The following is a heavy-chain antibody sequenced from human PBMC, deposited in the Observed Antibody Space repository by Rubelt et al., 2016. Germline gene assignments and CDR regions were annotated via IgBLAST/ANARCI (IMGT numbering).Heavy chain of an antibody. V-gene: IGHV3-23*01. Sequence: EVQLLESGGGSVQPGGSLRLSCAASGFTFSSYAMSWVRQAPGKGLEWVSAISGSGCSTYYADSVKGRLTISRDNSKNTLYLQMNSLRAEDTAVYYCAKVGGGRVGAFDYWGQGTLVTVSS. J-gene: IGHJ4*02. CDR2: ISGSGCST. CDR3: AKVGGGRVGAFDY. CDR1: GFTFSSYA. D-gene: IGHD1-26*01.